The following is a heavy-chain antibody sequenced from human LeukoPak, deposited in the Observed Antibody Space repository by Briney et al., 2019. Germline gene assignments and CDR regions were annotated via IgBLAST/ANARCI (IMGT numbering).Heavy chain of an antibody. Sequence: SETLSLTCAVYGGSFSGYYWSWIRQPPGKGLEWIGEINHSGSTNYNPSLKSRVTISVDTSKNQFSLKLSSVTAADTAVYYCARPLDEDAFDIWGQGTMVTVSS. J-gene: IGHJ3*02. D-gene: IGHD5-24*01. CDR2: INHSGST. CDR1: GGSFSGYY. V-gene: IGHV4-34*01. CDR3: ARPLDEDAFDI.